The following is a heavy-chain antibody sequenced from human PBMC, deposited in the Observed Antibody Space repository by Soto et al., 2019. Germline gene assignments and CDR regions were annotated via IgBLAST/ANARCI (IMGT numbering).Heavy chain of an antibody. J-gene: IGHJ4*02. CDR1: GYTFTSYG. V-gene: IGHV1-18*01. CDR2: ISTYNVDT. D-gene: IGHD3-16*01. CDR3: ATGGLAYDYLDF. Sequence: QVHLVQSGAEVKKPGASLKVSCKSSGYTFTSYGMVWVRQAHGQGLEWMGWISTYNVDTKYEQKFKGRASMSTDTSTTTAYIELTSLTSDDTAMYYCATGGLAYDYLDFWGQGTLATVSS.